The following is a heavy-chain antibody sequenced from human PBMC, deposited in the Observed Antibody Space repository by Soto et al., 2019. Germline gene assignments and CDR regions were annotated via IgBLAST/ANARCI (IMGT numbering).Heavy chain of an antibody. V-gene: IGHV3-48*01. J-gene: IGHJ6*02. D-gene: IGHD6-13*01. Sequence: PGGSLRLSCAASGFTFSSYSMNWVRQAPGKGLEWVSYISSSSSTIYYADSVKGRFTISRDNAKNSLYLQMNSLRAEDTAMYYCARDPGRSSSWLNYYYGMDVWGQGTTVTVSS. CDR2: ISSSSSTI. CDR1: GFTFSSYS. CDR3: ARDPGRSSSWLNYYYGMDV.